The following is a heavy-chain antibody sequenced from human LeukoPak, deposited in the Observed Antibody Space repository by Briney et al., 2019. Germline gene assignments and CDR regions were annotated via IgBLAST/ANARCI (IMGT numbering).Heavy chain of an antibody. CDR2: ISAYNGNT. CDR3: ARGDLYYYYYYMDV. V-gene: IGHV1-18*01. CDR1: GYTFTNYG. Sequence: ASVKVSCTASGYTFTNYGITWVRQAPGQGLEWMGWISAYNGNTNYAQNLQDRVTMTTDTSTSTAYMELRSLRSDDTAVYYCARGDLYYYYYYMDVWGKGTTVTVSS. J-gene: IGHJ6*03.